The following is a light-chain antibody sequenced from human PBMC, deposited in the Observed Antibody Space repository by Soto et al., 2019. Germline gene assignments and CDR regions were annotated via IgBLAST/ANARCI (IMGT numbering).Light chain of an antibody. CDR1: QYVGSR. CDR2: GGS. Sequence: EIVLTQSPATLSSSPGETATLSCRASQYVGSRLAWYQHKPGRAPRLLIYGGSSRATGIPVRFSGSGSETDFTLTITRLEPEDFAVYYCQQYSSSRTFGQGTKVDIK. V-gene: IGKV3-20*01. J-gene: IGKJ1*01. CDR3: QQYSSSRT.